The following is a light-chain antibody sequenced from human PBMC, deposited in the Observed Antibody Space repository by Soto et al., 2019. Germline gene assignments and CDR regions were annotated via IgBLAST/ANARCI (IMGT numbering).Light chain of an antibody. CDR1: SSDVGYYDY. Sequence: QSVLTQPRSVSGSPGQSVTISCTGTSSDVGYYDYVSWYQQHPGKAPKLMIYDVNKRPSGVPDRFSGSKSGNTASLTIFGLQAEDEADYYCCSYAGSYSEVFGGGTKVTVL. J-gene: IGLJ2*01. CDR3: CSYAGSYSEV. CDR2: DVN. V-gene: IGLV2-11*01.